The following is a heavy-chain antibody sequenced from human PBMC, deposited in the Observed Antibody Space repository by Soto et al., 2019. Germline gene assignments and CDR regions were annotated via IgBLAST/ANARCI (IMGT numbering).Heavy chain of an antibody. CDR2: ITWNGGTI. J-gene: IGHJ5*01. D-gene: IGHD5-18*01. V-gene: IGHV3-9*01. CDR3: AKGYSAALVGPSGGDNWFDY. Sequence: GGSLRLSCAASGFAFDDYVMHWVRQPPGRGLEWVSGITWNGGTIRYVDSVKGRFTISRDNAESSLYLQMNSLRHEDTAVYYCAKGYSAALVGPSGGDNWFDYWGQGTKVTVSS. CDR1: GFAFDDYV.